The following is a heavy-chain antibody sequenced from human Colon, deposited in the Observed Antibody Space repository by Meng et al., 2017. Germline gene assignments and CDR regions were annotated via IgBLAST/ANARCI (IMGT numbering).Heavy chain of an antibody. D-gene: IGHD1-7*01. CDR2: IDHTGNT. CDR3: ARVGPGELPNFFDP. Sequence: DSDRGVGAPAGTLSFSCAVLGGSISSGDGWSWVPQPPGKGLEWIAEIDHTGNTNYNPSLKSRVTISVDKSKNQFSLNLSFMTAADTAVYYCARVGPGELPNFFDPWGQGTLVTVSS. V-gene: IGHV4-4*02. CDR1: GGSISSGDG. J-gene: IGHJ5*02.